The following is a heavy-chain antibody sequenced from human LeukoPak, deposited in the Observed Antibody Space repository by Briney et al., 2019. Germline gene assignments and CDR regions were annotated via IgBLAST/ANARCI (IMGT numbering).Heavy chain of an antibody. CDR3: AKGGIAAAGDY. V-gene: IGHV3-53*01. Sequence: GGSLRLSCAASGLTVSSSYMSWVRQAPGKGLEWVSIIYNDGSTYYADSMKGRFTISRDNSKNTLYLQMNSLRAEDTAVYYCAKGGIAAAGDYWGQGTLVTVSS. CDR1: GLTVSSSY. J-gene: IGHJ4*02. CDR2: IYNDGST. D-gene: IGHD6-13*01.